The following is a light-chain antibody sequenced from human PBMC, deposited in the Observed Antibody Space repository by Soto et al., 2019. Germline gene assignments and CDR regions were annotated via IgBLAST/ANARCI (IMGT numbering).Light chain of an antibody. J-gene: IGKJ1*01. CDR2: GAS. CDR3: QQYNNWPPWT. Sequence: DIVLTQSPGTLSLSPGERATLSCRASQSVGSSYLAWYQQKPGQAPRLLIYGASSRATVIPDRFSGSGSGTDFTLTISRLEPEDFAVYYCQQYNNWPPWTFGQGTKVEIK. CDR1: QSVGSSY. V-gene: IGKV3-20*01.